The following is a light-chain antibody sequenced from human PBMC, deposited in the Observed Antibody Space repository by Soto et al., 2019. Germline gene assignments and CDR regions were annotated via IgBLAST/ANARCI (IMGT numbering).Light chain of an antibody. J-gene: IGKJ4*01. CDR3: QQRSDWPRLT. CDR2: DAS. V-gene: IGKV3-11*01. Sequence: EIVLTQSPATLSLSPGERATLSCRASQSVSSYLVWYQQKPGQAPRLLIYDASNRAPGIPARFSGSGSGTDFTPASSSLEPEDFAVYYCQQRSDWPRLTFGGGTKVEIK. CDR1: QSVSSY.